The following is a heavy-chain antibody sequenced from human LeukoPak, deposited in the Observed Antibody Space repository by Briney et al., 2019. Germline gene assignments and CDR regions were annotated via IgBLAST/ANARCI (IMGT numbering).Heavy chain of an antibody. CDR3: ARALRSGSYFDY. J-gene: IGHJ4*02. Sequence: GGSLRLSCAASGFTVSSNYMSWVRQAPGKGLEWVSVIYSGGSTYYADSVKGRFTISRDNSKSTLYLQMNSLRAEDTAVYYCARALRSGSYFDYWGQGTLVTVSS. D-gene: IGHD3-10*01. CDR1: GFTVSSNY. V-gene: IGHV3-66*01. CDR2: IYSGGST.